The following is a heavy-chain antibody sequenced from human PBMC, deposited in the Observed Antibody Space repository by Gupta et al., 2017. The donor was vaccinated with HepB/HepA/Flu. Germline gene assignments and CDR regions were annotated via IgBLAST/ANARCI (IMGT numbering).Heavy chain of an antibody. V-gene: IGHV4-34*01. CDR2: INHSGST. Sequence: QVQLQQWGAGLLKPSETLSLTCAVYGGSFSGYYCSWIRQPPGTGLEWIGEINHSGSTNYNPSLKSRVTISVDTSKNQFSLKLSSVTAADTAVYYCATTSRYCSSTSCYTTYFQHWGQGTLVTVSS. D-gene: IGHD2-2*02. J-gene: IGHJ1*01. CDR1: GGSFSGYY. CDR3: ATTSRYCSSTSCYTTYFQH.